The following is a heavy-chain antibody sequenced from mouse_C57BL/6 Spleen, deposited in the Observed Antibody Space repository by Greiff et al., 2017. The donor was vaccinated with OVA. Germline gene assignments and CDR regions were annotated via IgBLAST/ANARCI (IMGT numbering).Heavy chain of an antibody. V-gene: IGHV1-76*01. J-gene: IGHJ3*01. Sequence: QVQLQQSGAELVRPGASVKLSCKASGYTFTDYYINWVKQRPGQGLEWIARIYPGSGNTYYNEKFKGKATLTAEKSSSTAYMQLSSLTSEDSAVYFCVYSNSFAYWGQGTLVTVSA. D-gene: IGHD2-5*01. CDR3: VYSNSFAY. CDR2: IYPGSGNT. CDR1: GYTFTDYY.